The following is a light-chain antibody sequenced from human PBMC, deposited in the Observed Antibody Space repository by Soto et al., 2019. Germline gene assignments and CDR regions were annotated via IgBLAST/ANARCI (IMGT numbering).Light chain of an antibody. CDR2: GAS. CDR1: HSISTN. J-gene: IGKJ5*01. V-gene: IGKV3-15*01. Sequence: EIVMTQSPATLSLSPGERASLPCRASHSISTNLAWYQQKPGQAPRLPIYGASTRATGIPARFSGSGSETEFTLTISSLQSEDFAVYYCQQYNNWPRTFGQGTRLEIK. CDR3: QQYNNWPRT.